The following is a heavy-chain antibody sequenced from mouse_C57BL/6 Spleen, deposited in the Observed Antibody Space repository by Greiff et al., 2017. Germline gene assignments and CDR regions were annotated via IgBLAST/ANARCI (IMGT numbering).Heavy chain of an antibody. D-gene: IGHD1-1*01. J-gene: IGHJ3*01. CDR2: IYPGGGGT. CDR1: GYAFSSSW. V-gene: IGHV1-82*01. CDR3: AREDYGSSRGAWFAY. Sequence: QVHVKQSGPELVKPGASVKISCKASGYAFSSSWMHWVKQRPGQGLEWIGRIYPGGGGTNYNGKFKGKATLTADKSSSTAYMQLSSLTSEDSAVXFCAREDYGSSRGAWFAYWGQGTLVTVSA.